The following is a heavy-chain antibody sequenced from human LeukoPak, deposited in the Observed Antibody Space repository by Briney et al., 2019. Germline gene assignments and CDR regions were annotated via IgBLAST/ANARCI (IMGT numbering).Heavy chain of an antibody. V-gene: IGHV3-15*01. Sequence: GGSLTLSCTASGLTLSNAWMTGVRQAPGKGLEGVGRIKSKTDGGTTDYAAPVKGRFTISRDDSKNTLYLQMSSLKAEDTAVYYCAREAVTANGYFDYWGQGTLVTVSS. CDR2: IKSKTDGGTT. D-gene: IGHD2-21*02. CDR3: AREAVTANGYFDY. J-gene: IGHJ4*02. CDR1: GLTLSNAW.